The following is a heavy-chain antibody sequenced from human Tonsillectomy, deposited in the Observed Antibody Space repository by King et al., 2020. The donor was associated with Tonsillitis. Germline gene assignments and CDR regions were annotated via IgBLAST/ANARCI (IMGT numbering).Heavy chain of an antibody. V-gene: IGHV3-30*18. CDR3: AKEVVAAGYYGMDV. D-gene: IGHD2-15*01. CDR2: ISYDGSNK. Sequence: QLVASGGGVVQPGRSLRLSCAASGFTFSNYGMHWVRQAPGKGLEWVAVISYDGSNKYYADSVKGRFTISRDNSKNTLYLQMNSLRTEDTTMYYCAKEVVAAGYYGMDVWGQGTTVTVSS. CDR1: GFTFSNYG. J-gene: IGHJ6*02.